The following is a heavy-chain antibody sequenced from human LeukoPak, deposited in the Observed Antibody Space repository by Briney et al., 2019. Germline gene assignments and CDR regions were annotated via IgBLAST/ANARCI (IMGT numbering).Heavy chain of an antibody. Sequence: SETLSLTCTVSGGSISSYYWSWIRHPPGKGLEWIGYIYYSGSTNYNPSLKSRVTISVDTSKNQFSLKLSSVTAADTAVYYCARDAAFSSSWYWFDPWGQGTLVTVSS. J-gene: IGHJ5*02. V-gene: IGHV4-59*01. CDR3: ARDAAFSSSWYWFDP. D-gene: IGHD6-13*01. CDR2: IYYSGST. CDR1: GGSISSYY.